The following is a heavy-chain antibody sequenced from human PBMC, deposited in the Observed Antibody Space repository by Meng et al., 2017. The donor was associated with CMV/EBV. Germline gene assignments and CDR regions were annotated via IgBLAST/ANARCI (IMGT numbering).Heavy chain of an antibody. J-gene: IGHJ6*02. Sequence: GGSLRLSCAASGFTFSSYWMHWVRQAPGKGLVWVSRINSDGSSTSYADSVKGRFTISRDNAKNTLYLQMNSLRAEDTAVYYCARDRYSSSWYYYYYYGMDVWGQGTTVTVSS. CDR2: INSDGSST. D-gene: IGHD6-13*01. V-gene: IGHV3-74*01. CDR3: ARDRYSSSWYYYYYYGMDV. CDR1: GFTFSSYW.